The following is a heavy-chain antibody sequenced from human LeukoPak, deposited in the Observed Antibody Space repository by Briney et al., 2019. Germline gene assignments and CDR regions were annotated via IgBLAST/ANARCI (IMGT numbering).Heavy chain of an antibody. V-gene: IGHV3-11*04. CDR3: AKDSSRANDYFDY. D-gene: IGHD2-15*01. Sequence: GGSLRLSCAASGFTFSDYYMSWIRQAPGKGLEWVSYISGSGSPIYNPDSMKGRFTITRDNAKNSLYLEMNSLRAEDTAVYYCAKDSSRANDYFDYWGQGTLVTVSS. CDR1: GFTFSDYY. CDR2: ISGSGSPI. J-gene: IGHJ4*02.